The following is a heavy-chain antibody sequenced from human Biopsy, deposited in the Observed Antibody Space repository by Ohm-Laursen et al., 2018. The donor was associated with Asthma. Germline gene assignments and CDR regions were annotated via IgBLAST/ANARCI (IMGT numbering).Heavy chain of an antibody. CDR1: GFTFSSYG. CDR2: ISYDGSNK. CDR3: AKGFGGRVPTENAFDI. V-gene: IGHV3-30*18. D-gene: IGHD4-23*01. J-gene: IGHJ3*02. Sequence: SLRLSCAASGFTFSSYGMHWVRQAPGKGLEWVAVISYDGSNKYYADSVKGRFTISRDNAKNSLYLQMNSLRAEDAALYYCAKGFGGRVPTENAFDIWVQGTLVTVSS.